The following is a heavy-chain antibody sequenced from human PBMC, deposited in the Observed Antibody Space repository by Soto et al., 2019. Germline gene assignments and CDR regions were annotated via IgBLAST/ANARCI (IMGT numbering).Heavy chain of an antibody. CDR3: ARRNLAAADPFDY. V-gene: IGHV4-34*01. J-gene: IGHJ4*02. CDR2: INHSGST. CDR1: GGSFSGYY. Sequence: SETLSLTCAVYGGSFSGYYWSWIRQPPGKGLEWIGEINHSGSTNYNPSLKSRVTISVDTSKNQFSLKLSSVTAADTAVYYCARRNLAAADPFDYWGQGTLVTVSS. D-gene: IGHD6-13*01.